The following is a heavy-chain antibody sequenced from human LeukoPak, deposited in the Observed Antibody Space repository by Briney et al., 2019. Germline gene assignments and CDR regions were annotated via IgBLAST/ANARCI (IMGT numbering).Heavy chain of an antibody. Sequence: GGSLRLSCAASGFTFSSYSMNWVRQAPGKGLEGVSSISSSSSYIYYADSVKGRFTISRDNPKNSLYLQMNSLRAEDTAVYYCARGSGYYYDKVDYWGQGTLVTVSS. D-gene: IGHD3-22*01. CDR3: ARGSGYYYDKVDY. V-gene: IGHV3-21*01. CDR2: ISSSSSYI. CDR1: GFTFSSYS. J-gene: IGHJ4*02.